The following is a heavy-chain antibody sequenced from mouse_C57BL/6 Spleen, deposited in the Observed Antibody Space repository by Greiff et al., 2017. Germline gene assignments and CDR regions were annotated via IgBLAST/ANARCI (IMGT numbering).Heavy chain of an antibody. CDR1: GFTFSSYT. CDR2: ISGGGGNT. CDR3: ARQREGYFDV. V-gene: IGHV5-9*01. Sequence: DVKLVESGGGLVKPGGSLKLSCAASGFTFSSYTMSWVRQTPEKRLEWVATISGGGGNTYYPDSVKGRFTISRDNAKNTLYLQMSSLRSEDTALYYCARQREGYFDVWGTGTTVTVSS. J-gene: IGHJ1*03.